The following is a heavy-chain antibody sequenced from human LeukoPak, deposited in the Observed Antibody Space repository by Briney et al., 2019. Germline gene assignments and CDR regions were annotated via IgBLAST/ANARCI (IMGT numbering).Heavy chain of an antibody. CDR3: TRDLTTFEYAFDL. CDR2: IRGKAYGGTT. D-gene: IGHD2/OR15-2a*01. Sequence: PGRSLRLSCTASGFTFGDYAMSWVRQAPGKGLEWVGFIRGKAYGGTTQYAASVKGRFTISRDDSKNIAYLQINSLKNEDTALYFCTRDLTTFEYAFDLWGQGTMVTVSP. J-gene: IGHJ3*01. V-gene: IGHV3-49*04. CDR1: GFTFGDYA.